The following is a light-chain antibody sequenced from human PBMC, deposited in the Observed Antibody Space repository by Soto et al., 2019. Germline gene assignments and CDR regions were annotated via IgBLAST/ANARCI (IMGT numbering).Light chain of an antibody. V-gene: IGKV3-11*01. CDR3: QQRSDWPT. CDR2: DAS. CDR1: QSVSSY. J-gene: IGKJ2*01. Sequence: EIVLTQSPATLSLSPGERATLSCRASQSVSSYLAWYQQRPGQAPRLLMYDASNRATGIPARFSGSGSGTYFTLTISSIEPEDVAIYYCQQRSDWPTFGQGTKVDIK.